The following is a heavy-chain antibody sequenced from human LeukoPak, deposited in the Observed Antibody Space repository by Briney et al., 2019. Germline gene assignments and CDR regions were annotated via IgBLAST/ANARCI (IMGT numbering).Heavy chain of an antibody. CDR1: GYTLTELS. CDR2: FDPEDGET. J-gene: IGHJ4*02. CDR3: ATKTLLYSYGPYYFDY. D-gene: IGHD5-18*01. Sequence: ASVKVSCKVSGYTLTELSMHWVRQAPGKGLEWMGGFDPEDGETIYAQKFQGRVTMTEDTSADTAYMELSSLRSEDTAVYYCATKTLLYSYGPYYFDYWGQGTLVTVSS. V-gene: IGHV1-24*01.